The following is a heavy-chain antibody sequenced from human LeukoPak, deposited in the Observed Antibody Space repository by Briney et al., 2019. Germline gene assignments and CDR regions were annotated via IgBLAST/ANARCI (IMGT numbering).Heavy chain of an antibody. CDR3: ARYCTFRTCSGTKFDS. D-gene: IGHD1-1*01. Sequence: PGGSLRLSCEASGLSFSTYWMHWVRQAPGKGLEWVSHINSDETITTYADSVKGRFTISRDNAKNTLYLQMNSLRAEDTAVYYCARYCTFRTCSGTKFDSWGQGTLVTVSS. CDR1: GLSFSTYW. V-gene: IGHV3-74*01. J-gene: IGHJ4*02. CDR2: INSDETIT.